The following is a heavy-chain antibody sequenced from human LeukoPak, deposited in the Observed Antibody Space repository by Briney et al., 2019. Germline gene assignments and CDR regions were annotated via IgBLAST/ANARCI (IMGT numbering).Heavy chain of an antibody. V-gene: IGHV5-51*01. CDR1: GYSFTSYW. Sequence: GESLKISCKGSGYSFTSYWIGWVRQMPGKGLEWMGIIYPGDSDTRYSPSFQGQVTISADKSISTTYLQWSRLKASDTAMYYCARRGSSGWYHLDYWGQGTLVTVSS. J-gene: IGHJ4*02. CDR3: ARRGSSGWYHLDY. D-gene: IGHD6-19*01. CDR2: IYPGDSDT.